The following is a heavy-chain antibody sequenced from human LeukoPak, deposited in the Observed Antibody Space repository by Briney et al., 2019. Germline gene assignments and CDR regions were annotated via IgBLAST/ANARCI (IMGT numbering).Heavy chain of an antibody. CDR2: IYYSGST. D-gene: IGHD1-26*01. J-gene: IGHJ4*02. CDR1: GGSISSYY. V-gene: IGHV4-59*12. Sequence: SETLSLTCTVSGGSISSYYWSWIRQPPGKGLEWIGYIYYSGSTNYNPSLKSRVTISVDTSKNQFSLKLSSVTAADTAVYYCARGLVGGGSYYFDYWGQGTLVTVSS. CDR3: ARGLVGGGSYYFDY.